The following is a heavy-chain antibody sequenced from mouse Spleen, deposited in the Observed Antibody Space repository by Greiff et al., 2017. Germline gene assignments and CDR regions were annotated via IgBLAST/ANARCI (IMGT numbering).Heavy chain of an antibody. D-gene: IGHD4-1*01. CDR3: ARYIQTGFDY. V-gene: IGHV7-3*01. CDR1: GFTFTDYY. CDR2: IRNKANGYTT. Sequence: DVMLVESGGGLVQPGGSLSLSCAASGFTFTDYYMSWVRQPPGKALEWLGFIRNKANGYTTEYSASVKGRFTISRDNSQSILYLQMNALRAEDSATYYCARYIQTGFDYWGQGTTLTVSS. J-gene: IGHJ2*01.